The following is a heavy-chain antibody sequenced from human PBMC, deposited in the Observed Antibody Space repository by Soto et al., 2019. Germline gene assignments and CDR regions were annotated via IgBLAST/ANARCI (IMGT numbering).Heavy chain of an antibody. Sequence: SQTLSLTCAVYGGSFSGYYWSWIRQPPGKGLEWIGEINHSGSTNYNPSLKSRVTISVDTSKNQFSLKLSSVTAADTAVYYCARVAAAGTSPENWFDPWGQGTLVTVSS. CDR2: INHSGST. D-gene: IGHD6-13*01. J-gene: IGHJ5*02. V-gene: IGHV4-34*01. CDR1: GGSFSGYY. CDR3: ARVAAAGTSPENWFDP.